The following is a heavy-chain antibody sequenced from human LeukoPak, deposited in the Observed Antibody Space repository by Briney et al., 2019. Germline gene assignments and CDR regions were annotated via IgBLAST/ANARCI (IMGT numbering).Heavy chain of an antibody. D-gene: IGHD2-2*01. J-gene: IGHJ4*02. CDR3: ARDQAEMVVPAASFDY. V-gene: IGHV1-2*02. Sequence: ASVKVSCKASGYTFTGYYMHWVRQAPGQGLEWMGWINPNSGGTNYAQKFQGRVTMTRDTPISTAYMELSRLRSDDTAVYYCARDQAEMVVPAASFDYWGQGTLVTVSS. CDR2: INPNSGGT. CDR1: GYTFTGYY.